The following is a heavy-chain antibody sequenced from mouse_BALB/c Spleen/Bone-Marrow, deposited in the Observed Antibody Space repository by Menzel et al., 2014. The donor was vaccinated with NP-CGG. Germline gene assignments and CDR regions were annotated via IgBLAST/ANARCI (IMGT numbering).Heavy chain of an antibody. CDR2: ISYSGST. V-gene: IGHV3-2*02. CDR3: AKTGRRYYFDY. D-gene: IGHD4-1*01. CDR1: GYSITSDYA. J-gene: IGHJ2*01. Sequence: EVQGVESGPGLVKPSQSLSLTCTVTGYSITSDYAWNWIRQFPGNKLEWMGYISYSGSTSYNPSLKSRISITRDTSKNQFFLQLNSVTTEDTATYYCAKTGRRYYFDYWGQGTTRTVSS.